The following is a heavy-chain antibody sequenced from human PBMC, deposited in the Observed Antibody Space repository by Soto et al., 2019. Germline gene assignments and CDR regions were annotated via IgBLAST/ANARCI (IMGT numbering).Heavy chain of an antibody. Sequence: EVQLLESGGGLVQPGGSLRLACAVSGFTFSSQAMSWVRQAPGKGLEWVSRISGSGDGTYYADSVKGRFTGSRNNSNDPLYLQMNRRRAEDAAVYYCPKDPRTYVYPYYFDYWGQGTLVTVSS. CDR2: ISGSGDGT. J-gene: IGHJ4*02. CDR3: PKDPRTYVYPYYFDY. D-gene: IGHD3-16*01. V-gene: IGHV3-23*01. CDR1: GFTFSSQA.